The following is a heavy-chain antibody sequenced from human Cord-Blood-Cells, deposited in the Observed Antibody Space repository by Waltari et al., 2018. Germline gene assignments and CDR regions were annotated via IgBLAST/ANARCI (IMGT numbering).Heavy chain of an antibody. D-gene: IGHD3-10*01. CDR1: GGSCSGYY. J-gene: IGHJ3*02. CDR2: INHSGST. Sequence: QVQLQQWGAGLLKPSETLSLSCAAYGGSCSGYYWSWIRQPPGKGLEWIGEINHSGSTNYNPSLKSRVTISVDTSKNQFSLKLSSVTAADTAVYYCARGSGAFDIWGQGTMVTVSS. CDR3: ARGSGAFDI. V-gene: IGHV4-34*01.